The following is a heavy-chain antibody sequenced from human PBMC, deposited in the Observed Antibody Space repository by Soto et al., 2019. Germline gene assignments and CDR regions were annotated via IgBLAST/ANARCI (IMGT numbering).Heavy chain of an antibody. CDR1: GGSISSYY. CDR3: ARGLGQWPWGY. V-gene: IGHV4-59*01. Sequence: SETLSLTCTVSGGSISSYYWSWIRQPPGKGLEWIGYIYYSGSTNYNPSLKSRVTISVDTSKNQFSLKLSSVTAADTAVYYCARGLGQWPWGYWGQGTLVTVSS. CDR2: IYYSGST. J-gene: IGHJ4*02. D-gene: IGHD6-19*01.